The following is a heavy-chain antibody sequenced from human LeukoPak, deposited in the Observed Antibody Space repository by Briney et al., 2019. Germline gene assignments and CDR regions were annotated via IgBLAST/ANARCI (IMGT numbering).Heavy chain of an antibody. CDR1: GYTFTSYG. J-gene: IGHJ5*02. D-gene: IGHD1-1*01. CDR3: ARLQLELNWFDP. CDR2: ISAYNGNT. V-gene: IGHV1-18*01. Sequence: ASVKVSCKASGYTFTSYGISWGRQAPGQGLEWMGWISAYNGNTNYAQKLQGRVTMTTDTSTSTAYMELRSLRSDDTAVYYCARLQLELNWFDPWGQGTLVTVSS.